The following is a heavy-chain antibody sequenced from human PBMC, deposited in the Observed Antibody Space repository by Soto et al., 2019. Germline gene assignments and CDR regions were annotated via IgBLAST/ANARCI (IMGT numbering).Heavy chain of an antibody. J-gene: IGHJ5*02. Sequence: GVLRLSCVASEFTFSKYWMHWVRQAPGKGLVWVSRINMDGTKTAYADSVKGRFTVSRDNANNTLYLQMNSLGVEDTAVYYCARDYYYDSRSSSVNWFDPWGQGTLVTVSS. CDR1: EFTFSKYW. CDR2: INMDGTKT. D-gene: IGHD3-22*01. V-gene: IGHV3-74*01. CDR3: ARDYYYDSRSSSVNWFDP.